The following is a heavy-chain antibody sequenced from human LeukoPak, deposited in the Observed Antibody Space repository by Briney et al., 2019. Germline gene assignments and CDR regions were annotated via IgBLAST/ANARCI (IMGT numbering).Heavy chain of an antibody. V-gene: IGHV3-23*01. J-gene: IGHJ4*02. CDR2: ISGSGGST. CDR1: GFTFSSYA. Sequence: GGSLRLSCAASGFTFSSYAMNWVRQAPGKGLEGVSAISGSGGSTYYADSVKGRFTISRDNSKNTLYLQMNSLRAEDTAVYFCAKRYYQDSSGYLGSIDYWGQGPLVTVSS. D-gene: IGHD3-22*01. CDR3: AKRYYQDSSGYLGSIDY.